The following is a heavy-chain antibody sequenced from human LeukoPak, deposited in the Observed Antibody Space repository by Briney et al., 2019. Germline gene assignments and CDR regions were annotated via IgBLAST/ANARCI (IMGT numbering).Heavy chain of an antibody. CDR2: IKQDGSEQ. D-gene: IGHD4-17*01. J-gene: IGHJ4*02. CDR1: GFSFSAYW. Sequence: PGGSLRLSCAASGFSFSAYWMNWVRQAPGRGLEWVGNIKQDGSEQYYVDSVKGRFTISRDNAKNPLYLQMNSLRAEDTAVYYCAGGEYAGYWGQGTLVTVSS. CDR3: AGGEYAGY. V-gene: IGHV3-7*02.